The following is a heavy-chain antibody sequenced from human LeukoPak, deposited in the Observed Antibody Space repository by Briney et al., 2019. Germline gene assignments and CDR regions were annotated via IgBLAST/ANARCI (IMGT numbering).Heavy chain of an antibody. J-gene: IGHJ3*02. CDR1: GFTFSSYA. CDR3: AKTYSSGWYGLLDAFDI. CDR2: ISGSGGST. Sequence: GGSLRLSCAASGFTFSSYAMSWVRQAPGKRLEWVSAISGSGGSTYYADSVKGRFTISRDNSKNTLYLQMNSLRAEDTAVYYCAKTYSSGWYGLLDAFDIWGQGTMVTVSS. D-gene: IGHD6-19*01. V-gene: IGHV3-23*01.